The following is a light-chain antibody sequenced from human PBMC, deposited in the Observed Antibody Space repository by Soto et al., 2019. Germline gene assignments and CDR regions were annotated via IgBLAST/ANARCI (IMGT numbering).Light chain of an antibody. J-gene: IGLJ2*01. Sequence: QSLLTQPASVSGSPGQSITISCTGTSNDVGRYNLVSWYQHHPGKPPKIMIYEVSRRPSGVSNRSSGSKSGNTASLTISGLQAEDEADYYCCSYAGSTTFDVVFGGGTKLTVL. V-gene: IGLV2-23*02. CDR1: SNDVGRYNL. CDR3: CSYAGSTTFDVV. CDR2: EVS.